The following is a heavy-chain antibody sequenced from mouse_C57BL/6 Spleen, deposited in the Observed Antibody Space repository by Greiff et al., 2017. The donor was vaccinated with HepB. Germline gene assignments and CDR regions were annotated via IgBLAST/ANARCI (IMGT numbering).Heavy chain of an antibody. CDR2: ISYSGST. D-gene: IGHD1-1*01. Sequence: DVQLQESGPGMVKPSQSLSLTCTVTGYSITSGYDWHWIRHFPGNKLEWMGYISYSGSTNYNPSLKSRISITHDTSKNHFFLKLNSVTTEDTATYYCAREDYGSRYFDVWGTGTTVTVSS. J-gene: IGHJ1*03. V-gene: IGHV3-1*01. CDR3: AREDYGSRYFDV. CDR1: GYSITSGYD.